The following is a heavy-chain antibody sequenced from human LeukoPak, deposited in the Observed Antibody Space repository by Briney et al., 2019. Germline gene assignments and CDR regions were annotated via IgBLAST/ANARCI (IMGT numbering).Heavy chain of an antibody. CDR3: AKDVPSYSSGWYPYYYYYGMDV. D-gene: IGHD6-19*01. V-gene: IGHV3-23*01. CDR2: ISGSGDST. J-gene: IGHJ6*02. Sequence: GGSLRLSCAAPGFTFSSYAMTWVRQAPGKGLEWVSSISGSGDSTYYAASVKDWFTISRDNSKNTLHLQMHSLRAEDTAVYYCAKDVPSYSSGWYPYYYYYGMDVWGQGTTVTVSS. CDR1: GFTFSSYA.